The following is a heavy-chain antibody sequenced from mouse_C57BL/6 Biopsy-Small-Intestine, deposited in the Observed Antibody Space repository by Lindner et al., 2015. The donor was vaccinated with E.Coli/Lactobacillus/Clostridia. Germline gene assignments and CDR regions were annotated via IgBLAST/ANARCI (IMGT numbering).Heavy chain of an antibody. D-gene: IGHD3-1*01. J-gene: IGHJ4*01. CDR1: GYSLTEYP. CDR3: ASSEGYESFDY. CDR2: FDPEDDQT. Sequence: SVKVSCKVSGYSLTEYPMHWLRQTPGKGLEWMGKFDPEDDQTTYAQKFQGRVTMTEDTSTETGYMELSSLRSEDTAVYYCASSEGYESFDYWGQGTLVTVSS. V-gene: IGHV14-2*02.